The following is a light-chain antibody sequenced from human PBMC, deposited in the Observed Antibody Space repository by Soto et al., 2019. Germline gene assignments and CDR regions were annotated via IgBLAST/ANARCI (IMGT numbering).Light chain of an antibody. CDR2: GAS. J-gene: IGKJ1*01. Sequence: ELTPSPATLSLSSGERATLSCRASQSVSSSYLAWYQQKPGQAPRLLIYGASSRATGIPDRFSGSGSGTDFTLTISRLQPEDFAVYYCQQHETFGQGTKVDIK. CDR3: QQHET. V-gene: IGKV3-20*01. CDR1: QSVSSSY.